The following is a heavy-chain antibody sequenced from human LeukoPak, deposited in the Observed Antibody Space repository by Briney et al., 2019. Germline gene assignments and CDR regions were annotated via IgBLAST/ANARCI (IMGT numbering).Heavy chain of an antibody. D-gene: IGHD1-26*01. Sequence: GGSLRLSCAASGFTFSSYAMSWVRQAPGKGLEWVSAISGSGGSTYYADSVKGRLTISRDNAKNSLYLQMNSLRAEDTAVYYCARGSEWELLGSCDYWGQGTLVTVSS. CDR2: ISGSGGST. CDR3: ARGSEWELLGSCDY. V-gene: IGHV3-23*01. CDR1: GFTFSSYA. J-gene: IGHJ4*02.